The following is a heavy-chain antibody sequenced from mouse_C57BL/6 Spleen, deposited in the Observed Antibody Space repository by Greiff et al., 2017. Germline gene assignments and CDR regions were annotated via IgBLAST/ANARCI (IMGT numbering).Heavy chain of an antibody. CDR2: IRNKANGYTT. CDR3: ARDITTVVATDAMDY. CDR1: GFTFTDYY. Sequence: EVKLMESGGGLVQPGGSLSLSCAASGFTFTDYYMSWVRQPPGKALEWLGFIRNKANGYTTKYSASVKGRFTISRDNSESILYLQMNALRAEDSATYYCARDITTVVATDAMDYWGQGTSVTVSS. D-gene: IGHD1-1*01. J-gene: IGHJ4*01. V-gene: IGHV7-3*01.